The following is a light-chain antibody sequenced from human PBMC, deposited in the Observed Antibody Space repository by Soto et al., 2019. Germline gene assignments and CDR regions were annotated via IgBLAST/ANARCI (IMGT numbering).Light chain of an antibody. J-gene: IGLJ3*02. CDR1: SSDVGGYNY. CDR3: SSYTSGSTWV. CDR2: EVS. V-gene: IGLV2-14*01. Sequence: QSALTQPASVSGSPGQSITISCTGTSSDVGGYNYVSWYQQHPGKAPKLMIYEVSNRPSGVSKRFSGSKSGNTASLTISGLHAEDEADYYCSSYTSGSTWVFGGGTKVTVL.